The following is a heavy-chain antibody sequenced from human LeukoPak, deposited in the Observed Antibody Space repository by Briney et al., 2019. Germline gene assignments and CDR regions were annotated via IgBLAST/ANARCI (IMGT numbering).Heavy chain of an antibody. V-gene: IGHV4-59*11. J-gene: IGHJ6*03. CDR1: GGSISGHY. CDR2: IYYSGST. Sequence: PSETLSLTCTVSGGSISGHYWSWIRQPPGKGVEWIGFIYYSGSTNYNPSLKSRVTISVDTSKNQFSLKLSSVTAADTAVYYCARTTEAHSWRTRYYDYYMDVWGKGTTVTVSS. CDR3: ARTTEAHSWRTRYYDYYMDV. D-gene: IGHD6-13*01.